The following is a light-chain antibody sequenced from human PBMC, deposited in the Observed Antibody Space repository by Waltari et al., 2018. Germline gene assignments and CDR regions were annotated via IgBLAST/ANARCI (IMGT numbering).Light chain of an antibody. Sequence: HRDHQLPGTAPKRLTYGNSKRPSGVPDRSSGSKSGTSASLAITGLQAEDEANDYCQAYDSSVVFGGGTKLTVL. J-gene: IGLJ2*01. CDR2: GNS. CDR3: QAYDSSVV. V-gene: IGLV1-40*01.